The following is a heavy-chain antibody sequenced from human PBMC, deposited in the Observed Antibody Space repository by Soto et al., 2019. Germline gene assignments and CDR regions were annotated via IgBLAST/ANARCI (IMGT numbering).Heavy chain of an antibody. V-gene: IGHV3-23*04. Sequence: EVQLVESGGGLVQPGRSLRLSCAASGFTFDDYAMHWVRQAPGKGLEWVSGISGSGGSTYYADSVKGRFTISRDNSKNTLYLQMNSLRAEDTAVYYCAKDRYDFGYFDYWGQGTLVTVSS. CDR2: ISGSGGST. D-gene: IGHD3-3*01. CDR1: GFTFDDYA. CDR3: AKDRYDFGYFDY. J-gene: IGHJ4*02.